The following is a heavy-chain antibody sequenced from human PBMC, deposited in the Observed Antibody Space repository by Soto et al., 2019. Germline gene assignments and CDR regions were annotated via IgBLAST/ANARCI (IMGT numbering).Heavy chain of an antibody. CDR2: ISSSGSTI. D-gene: IGHD5-12*01. J-gene: IGHJ6*01. CDR1: GFTFSDYY. CDR3: ARGGRRGYTTDYYGMAF. V-gene: IGHV3-11*01. Sequence: PGRSLRLSCAASGFTFSDYYMSWIRQAPGKGLEWFSYISSSGSTIYYADSVKGRFTISRENAKNSLYLKMNSLRAEDTAVYYCARGGRRGYTTDYYGMAFWGQWTTVTLSS.